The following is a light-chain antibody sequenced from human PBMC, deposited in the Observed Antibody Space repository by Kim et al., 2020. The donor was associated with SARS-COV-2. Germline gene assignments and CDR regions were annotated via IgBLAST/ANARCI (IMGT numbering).Light chain of an antibody. CDR3: QQYGDAPRT. V-gene: IGKV3-20*01. CDR1: QSLSSAY. CDR2: GAS. Sequence: TQGERPTLSCKASQSLSSAYIAWYHHKPGQAPRLLVFGASGRATGIPDRFSGSGSGTDFTLSISRLEPEDFGVYYCQQYGDAPRTFGQGTKVEIK. J-gene: IGKJ1*01.